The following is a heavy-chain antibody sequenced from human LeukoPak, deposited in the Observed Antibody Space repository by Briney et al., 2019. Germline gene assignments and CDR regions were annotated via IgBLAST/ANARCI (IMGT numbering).Heavy chain of an antibody. Sequence: SETLSLTCTVPGGSLSSYYWSWIRQPPGTGLEWIGYIYYSGSTNYNPSLKSRVTISVDTSKNQFSLKLSSVTAADTAVYYCARSRIVGTLDYWGQGTLVTVSS. J-gene: IGHJ4*02. V-gene: IGHV4-59*01. CDR1: GGSLSSYY. CDR3: ARSRIVGTLDY. CDR2: IYYSGST. D-gene: IGHD1-26*01.